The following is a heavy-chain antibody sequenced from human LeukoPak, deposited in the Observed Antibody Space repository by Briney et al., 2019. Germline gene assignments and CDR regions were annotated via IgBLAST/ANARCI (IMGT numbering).Heavy chain of an antibody. CDR1: GFTFSSYS. D-gene: IGHD3-9*01. CDR2: ISSSSSYI. CDR3: ASGWLYYFDY. J-gene: IGHJ4*02. Sequence: GGSLRLSCAASGFTFSSYSMNWVRQAPGKGLEWVSSISSSSSYIYYADSVKGRFTISRDNAKNSLHLQMNSLRAEDTAVYYCASGWLYYFDYWGQGTLVTVSS. V-gene: IGHV3-21*01.